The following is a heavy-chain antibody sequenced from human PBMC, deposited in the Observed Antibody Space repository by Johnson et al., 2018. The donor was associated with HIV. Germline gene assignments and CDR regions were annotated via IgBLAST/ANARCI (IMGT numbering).Heavy chain of an antibody. D-gene: IGHD6-19*01. CDR1: GFTFSSYA. V-gene: IGHV3-30*04. CDR2: ISYDGSNK. CDR3: AKDVSSGWPVGWRAFDI. J-gene: IGHJ3*02. Sequence: QVQLVESGGGVVQPGRSLRLSCAASGFTFSSYAMHWVRQAPGKGLEWVAVISYDGSNKYYADSGKGRFTVSRDNSKNTVYLQMNSLRAEDTAVYYCAKDVSSGWPVGWRAFDIWGQGTMVTVSS.